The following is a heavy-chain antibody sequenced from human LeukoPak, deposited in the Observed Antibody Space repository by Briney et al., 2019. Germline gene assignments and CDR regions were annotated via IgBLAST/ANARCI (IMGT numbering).Heavy chain of an antibody. CDR1: GYIFASYG. J-gene: IGHJ4*02. Sequence: GASVKVSCKTSGYIFASYGINWGRQAPGQGLEGMGWISAYNGNINYAQKFQGRVTMTTDTSTSTVYLELRSLRSDDTAIYYCARAGGRVVTAIDAYWGQGTLVTVSS. CDR3: ARAGGRVVTAIDAY. CDR2: ISAYNGNI. V-gene: IGHV1-18*01. D-gene: IGHD2-21*02.